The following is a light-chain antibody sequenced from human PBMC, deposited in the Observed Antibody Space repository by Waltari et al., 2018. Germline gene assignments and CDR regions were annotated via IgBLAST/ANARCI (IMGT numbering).Light chain of an antibody. CDR1: QSISSY. CDR2: AAS. J-gene: IGKJ1*01. Sequence: TQSPSSLSTSVGDRVTITCRASQSISSYLNWYQQKPGKAPKLLIYAASSLQSGVPSRFSGSGSGRDFTLIISSLQPEDFATYYCQQSYSHTRTFGQGTKVEIK. V-gene: IGKV1-39*01. CDR3: QQSYSHTRT.